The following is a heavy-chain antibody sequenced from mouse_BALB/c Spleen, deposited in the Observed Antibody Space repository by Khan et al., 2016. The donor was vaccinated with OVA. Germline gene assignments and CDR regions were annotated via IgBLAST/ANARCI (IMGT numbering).Heavy chain of an antibody. Sequence: VQLQQSGAELVKPGASVKLSCTASGFNIRDTYMHWVKQRPEQGLEWIGKIDPANGNTKSDPKFQDKATITADTSSNTAYLQLNSLTSEDTAVYYCARDNWDGFAYWGQGTLVTVSA. CDR1: GFNIRDTY. D-gene: IGHD4-1*01. CDR2: IDPANGNT. CDR3: ARDNWDGFAY. J-gene: IGHJ3*01. V-gene: IGHV14-3*02.